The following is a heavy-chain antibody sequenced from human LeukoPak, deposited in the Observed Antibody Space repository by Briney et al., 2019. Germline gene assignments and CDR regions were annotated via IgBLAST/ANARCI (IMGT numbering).Heavy chain of an antibody. CDR3: ARGDYGDYENNWFDP. J-gene: IGHJ5*02. D-gene: IGHD4-17*01. CDR1: GYTFTGYY. V-gene: IGHV1-2*02. Sequence: ASVKVSCKASGYTFTGYYMHWVRQAPGQGLEWMGWINPNSGGTNYAQKLQGRVTMTRDTSISTAYMELSRLRSDDTAVYYCARGDYGDYENNWFDPWGQGTLVTVSS. CDR2: INPNSGGT.